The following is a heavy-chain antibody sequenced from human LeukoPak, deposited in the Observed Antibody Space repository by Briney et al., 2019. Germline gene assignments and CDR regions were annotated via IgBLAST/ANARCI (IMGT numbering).Heavy chain of an antibody. CDR1: GFTFSSYA. Sequence: TGGTLRLSCAASGFTFSSYAMHWVRQAPGKGLEWVAVIPYDGSNKYYADSVKGRFTISRDNSKNTLYLQMNSLRAEDTAVYYCARDLYHSNFDYWGQGTLVTVSS. V-gene: IGHV3-30*01. J-gene: IGHJ4*02. D-gene: IGHD1-14*01. CDR3: ARDLYHSNFDY. CDR2: IPYDGSNK.